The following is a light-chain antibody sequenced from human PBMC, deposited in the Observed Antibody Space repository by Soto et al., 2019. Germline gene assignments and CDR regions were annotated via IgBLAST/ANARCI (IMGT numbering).Light chain of an antibody. Sequence: QSVLTQPRSVSGSPGQSVTLSCTGTSSDIGGYNYVSWYQQHPGKAPKFIIYDVNKRPSGVPDRFSGSKSGYTASLTISGLQADDEADYYCCSYAGGYNVAFGGGTKLTVL. CDR1: SSDIGGYNY. CDR3: CSYAGGYNVA. CDR2: DVN. J-gene: IGLJ2*01. V-gene: IGLV2-11*01.